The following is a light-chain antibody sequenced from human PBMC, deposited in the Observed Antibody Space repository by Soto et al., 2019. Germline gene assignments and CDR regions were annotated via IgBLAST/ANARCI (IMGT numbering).Light chain of an antibody. Sequence: QSVLTQPHSASGTPGQRVTISCSGSNSNLGSNTVNWYQQLPGTAPKLLIYSNNQRPSGVPDRFSGAKSGTSASLAISGLQSEDEADYYCAAWDDNLNGPHWVFGGGTKVTVL. V-gene: IGLV1-44*01. J-gene: IGLJ3*02. CDR2: SNN. CDR3: AAWDDNLNGPHWV. CDR1: NSNLGSNT.